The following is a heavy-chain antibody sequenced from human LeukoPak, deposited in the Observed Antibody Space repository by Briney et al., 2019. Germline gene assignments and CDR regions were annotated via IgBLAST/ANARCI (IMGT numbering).Heavy chain of an antibody. Sequence: GGSLRLSCAASGFTFSSYWMHWVRHAPGMGLVWVSRISGDGSTTSYADSVKGRFTISRDNAKNTLYLQMNSLRAEDTAVYYCARLDILTGNYYYFNFWGQGTLVTVSS. CDR2: ISGDGSTT. D-gene: IGHD3-9*01. V-gene: IGHV3-74*01. J-gene: IGHJ4*02. CDR3: ARLDILTGNYYYFNF. CDR1: GFTFSSYW.